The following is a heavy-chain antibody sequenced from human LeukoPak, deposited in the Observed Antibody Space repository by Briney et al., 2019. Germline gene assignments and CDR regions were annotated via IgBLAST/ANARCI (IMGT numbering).Heavy chain of an antibody. CDR3: ARALREAPVLLWFGESEEAFDI. CDR2: INPNSGDT. D-gene: IGHD3-10*01. V-gene: IGHV1-2*02. Sequence: ASVKVSCKASGYTFTGYYMHWVRQAPGQGLEWMGWINPNSGDTNYSQKFQGRVSMTRDTSINTAYMELSRLTSDDTAVYYCARALREAPVLLWFGESEEAFDIWGQGTMVTVSS. CDR1: GYTFTGYY. J-gene: IGHJ3*02.